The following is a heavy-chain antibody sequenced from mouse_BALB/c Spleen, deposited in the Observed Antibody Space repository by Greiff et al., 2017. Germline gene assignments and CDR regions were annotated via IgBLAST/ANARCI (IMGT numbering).Heavy chain of an antibody. CDR3: TRSYGKGAMDY. J-gene: IGHJ4*01. Sequence: QVQLQQPGAELVRPGASVKLSCKASGYTFTSYWINWVKQRPGQGLEWIGNIYPSDSYTNYNQKFKDKATLTVDKSSSTAYMQLSSPTSEDSAVYYCTRSYGKGAMDYWGQGTSVTVSS. D-gene: IGHD2-1*01. V-gene: IGHV1-69*02. CDR1: GYTFTSYW. CDR2: IYPSDSYT.